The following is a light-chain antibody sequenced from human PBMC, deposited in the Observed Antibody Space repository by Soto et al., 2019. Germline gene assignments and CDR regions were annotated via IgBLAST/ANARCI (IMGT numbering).Light chain of an antibody. V-gene: IGKV3-15*01. CDR1: QSVSSN. CDR2: GAS. Sequence: DIVLTQSPGTLSLSPGERATLSCRASQSVSSNYITWYQQKPGQAPRLLIYGASSRATGIPVRFSGSGSGTEFTLTISSLQSEDFAVYYCQQYNNWPLTFGQGTRLEIK. CDR3: QQYNNWPLT. J-gene: IGKJ5*01.